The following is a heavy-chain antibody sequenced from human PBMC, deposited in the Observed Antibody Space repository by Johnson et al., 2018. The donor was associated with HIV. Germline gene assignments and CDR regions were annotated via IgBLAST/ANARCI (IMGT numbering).Heavy chain of an antibody. D-gene: IGHD1-26*01. V-gene: IGHV3-30-3*01. CDR2: ISYDGSNK. J-gene: IGHJ3*02. Sequence: QVQLVESGGGVVQPGRSMRLSCAASGFTFSSYAMHWVRQAPGKGLEWVAVISYDGSNKYYADSVKGRFTISRDNSKNPLYLQMNSLRAEDTAVYYCARAYSGSPKDAFDIWGQGTMVTVSS. CDR3: ARAYSGSPKDAFDI. CDR1: GFTFSSYA.